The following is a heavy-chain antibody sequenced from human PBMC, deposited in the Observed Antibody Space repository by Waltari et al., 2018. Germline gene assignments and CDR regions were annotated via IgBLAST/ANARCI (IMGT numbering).Heavy chain of an antibody. CDR3: AKDSIGYGGFDY. CDR2: ISWDGGST. J-gene: IGHJ4*02. V-gene: IGHV3-43*01. CDR1: GFTFDDYT. Sequence: EVQLVESGGVVVQPGGSLRLSCAASGFTFDDYTMHWVRQAPGKGLEWVSLISWDGGSTYFADSVKGRFTISRDNSKNSLYLQMNSLRTEDTALYYCAKDSIGYGGFDYWGQGTLVTVSS. D-gene: IGHD3-10*01.